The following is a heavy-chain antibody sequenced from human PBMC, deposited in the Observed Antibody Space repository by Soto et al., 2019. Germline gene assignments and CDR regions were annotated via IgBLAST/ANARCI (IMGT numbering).Heavy chain of an antibody. D-gene: IGHD2-2*01. CDR3: AKSSTSANYFDY. V-gene: IGHV4-31*03. Sequence: SETLSLTCTVSGVSISTGGYYWSWIRQHPGKGLEWIGYIYYSGSTYYNPSLKSRVAISVDTSKNQFSLKLSSVTAADTAVYYCAKSSTSANYFDYWGQGTLVTVSS. CDR1: GVSISTGGYY. CDR2: IYYSGST. J-gene: IGHJ4*02.